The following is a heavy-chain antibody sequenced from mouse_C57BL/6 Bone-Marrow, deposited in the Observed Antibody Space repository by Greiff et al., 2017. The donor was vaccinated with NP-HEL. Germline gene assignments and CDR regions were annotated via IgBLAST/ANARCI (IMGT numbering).Heavy chain of an antibody. CDR2: IYPGSGNT. V-gene: IGHV1-76*01. CDR3: ARPWDNYAMDY. CDR1: GYTFTDYY. D-gene: IGHD4-1*01. Sequence: QVQLQQSGAELVRPGASVKLSCKASGYTFTDYYINWVKQRLGQGLEWIARIYPGSGNTYYNEKFKGKATLTAEKSSSTAYMQLSSLTSEDSAVYYCARPWDNYAMDYWGQGTSVTVSS. J-gene: IGHJ4*01.